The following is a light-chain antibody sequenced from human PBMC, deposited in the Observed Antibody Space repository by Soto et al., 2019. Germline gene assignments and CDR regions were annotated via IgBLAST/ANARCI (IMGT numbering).Light chain of an antibody. CDR2: GAS. V-gene: IGKV3D-15*01. CDR1: QSVGSN. Sequence: EIVLTQSPGTLSLSPGERATLSCRASQSVGSNLAWYQHKHGQAPRLLIYGASARATGIPAKFSGTGSGTEFTLTISSLQSEDFALYYCQQYNDWPLTFGQGTKVDIK. J-gene: IGKJ1*01. CDR3: QQYNDWPLT.